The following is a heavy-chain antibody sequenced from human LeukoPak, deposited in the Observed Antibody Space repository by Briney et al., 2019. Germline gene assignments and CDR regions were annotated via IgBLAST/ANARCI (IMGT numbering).Heavy chain of an antibody. CDR3: ARDRSPPAIAWYYFDY. V-gene: IGHV3-30*03. D-gene: IGHD5-18*01. CDR2: ISYDGSNK. Sequence: GGSLRLSCAASGFTFSSYSMNWVRQAPGKGLEWVAVISYDGSNKYYADSVKGRFTISRDNSKNTLYLQMNSLRAEDTAVYYCARDRSPPAIAWYYFDYWGQGTLVTVSS. J-gene: IGHJ4*02. CDR1: GFTFSSYS.